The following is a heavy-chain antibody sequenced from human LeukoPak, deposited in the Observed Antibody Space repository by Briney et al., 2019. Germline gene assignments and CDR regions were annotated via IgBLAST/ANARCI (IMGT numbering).Heavy chain of an antibody. CDR3: AREPGTDYRKYYFDY. CDR1: GFAFSRYW. J-gene: IGHJ4*02. Sequence: GGSLRLSCAASGFAFSRYWMHWVRQAPGKGLVWVSRINSDGRSAVYADSVKGRFTISRDNSKNTVYLQMDSLRAEDTAVYYCAREPGTDYRKYYFDYWGQGTLVTVSS. V-gene: IGHV3-74*01. D-gene: IGHD3/OR15-3a*01. CDR2: INSDGRSA.